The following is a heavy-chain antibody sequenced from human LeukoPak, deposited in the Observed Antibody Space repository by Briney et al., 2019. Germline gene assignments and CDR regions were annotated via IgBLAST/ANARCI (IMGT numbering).Heavy chain of an antibody. J-gene: IGHJ4*02. CDR1: GFTFSSYS. D-gene: IGHD1-26*01. CDR2: ISSSSSYI. V-gene: IGHV3-21*04. CDR3: AKDMGGSYCYGYFDY. Sequence: PGGSLRLSCAASGFTFSSYSMNWVRQAPGKGLEWVSSISSSSSYIYYADSVKGRFTISRDNAKNSLYLQMNSLRAEDTALYYCAKDMGGSYCYGYFDYWGQGTLVTVSS.